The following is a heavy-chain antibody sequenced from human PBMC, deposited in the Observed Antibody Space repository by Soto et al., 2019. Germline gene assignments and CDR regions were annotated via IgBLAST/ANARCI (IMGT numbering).Heavy chain of an antibody. D-gene: IGHD1-26*01. V-gene: IGHV3-23*01. Sequence: PGGSLRLSCAASGFTFSSYAMSWVRQAPGKGLEWVSAISGSGGSTYYADSVKGRFTISRDNSKNTLYLQMNSLRAEDTAVYYCARGPGTGGYYYYGMDVWGQGTTVTVSS. CDR1: GFTFSSYA. J-gene: IGHJ6*02. CDR3: ARGPGTGGYYYYGMDV. CDR2: ISGSGGST.